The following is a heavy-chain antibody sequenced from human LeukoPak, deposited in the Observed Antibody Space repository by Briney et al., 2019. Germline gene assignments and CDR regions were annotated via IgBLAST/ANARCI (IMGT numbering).Heavy chain of an antibody. V-gene: IGHV1-3*01. J-gene: IGHJ2*01. CDR3: AREGTGDRYFDL. D-gene: IGHD7-27*01. CDR2: INAGNGNT. CDR1: GYTFTSYA. Sequence: GASVKVSCKASGYTFTSYAMHWVRQAPGQRLEWMGWINAGNGNTKYSQKFQGRVTITRDTSASTAYMELRSLRSDDTAVYYCAREGTGDRYFDLWGRGTLVTVSS.